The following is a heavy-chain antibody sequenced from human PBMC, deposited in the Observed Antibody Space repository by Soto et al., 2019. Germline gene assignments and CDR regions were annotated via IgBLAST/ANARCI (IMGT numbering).Heavy chain of an antibody. D-gene: IGHD6-19*01. Sequence: QVQLVESGGGVVQPGRSLRLSCAASGFTFSSYAMHWVRQAPGKGLEWVAVISYDGSNKYYADSVKGRFTISRDNSKNTLYLQMNSLRAEATAAYSCARDTVRAFVAAYSCDYWGQGILVTFS. J-gene: IGHJ4*02. CDR3: ARDTVRAFVAAYSCDY. CDR1: GFTFSSYA. CDR2: ISYDGSNK. V-gene: IGHV3-30-3*01.